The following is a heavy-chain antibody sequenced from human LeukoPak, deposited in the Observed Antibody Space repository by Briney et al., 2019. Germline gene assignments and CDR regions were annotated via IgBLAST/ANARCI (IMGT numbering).Heavy chain of an antibody. J-gene: IGHJ3*02. D-gene: IGHD3-22*01. CDR3: ATPYYYDSSGYTGWAAFDI. CDR1: SGSISTSNYY. CDR2: IFYSGSA. Sequence: PSETLSLTCTVSSGSISTSNYYWGWVRQPPGKALEWIGNIFYSGSAYYSPSLKSRVTISLDTSRNQFSLKLNSVTAADTAVYYCATPYYYDSSGYTGWAAFDIWGQGTMVTVSS. V-gene: IGHV4-39*07.